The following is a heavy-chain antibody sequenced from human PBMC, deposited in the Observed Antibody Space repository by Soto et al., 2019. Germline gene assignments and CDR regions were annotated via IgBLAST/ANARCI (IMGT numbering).Heavy chain of an antibody. CDR1: GGSISSGGYY. CDR2: IYYSGST. J-gene: IGHJ4*02. V-gene: IGHV4-31*03. D-gene: IGHD6-13*01. Sequence: QVQLQESGPGLVKPSQTLSLTCTVSGGSISSGGYYWSWIRQHPGKGLEWIGYIYYSGSTYYNPSLKRRVTISVDTSKNQFSLKLSSVTAADTAVYYCARDKLGQQLVFDYWGQGTLVTVSS. CDR3: ARDKLGQQLVFDY.